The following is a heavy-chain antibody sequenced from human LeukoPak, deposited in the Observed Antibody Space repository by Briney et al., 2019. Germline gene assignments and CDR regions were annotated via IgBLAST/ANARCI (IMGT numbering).Heavy chain of an antibody. D-gene: IGHD3-10*01. Sequence: TETLCLTCAVYGWSFSGYYWSWIRQPPGKGLEWIGEINHSGSTNYNPSPKSRATISVDTSKNQFSLKLSSVNAADTAAYYCAKVGYYNGSGSYYFDDGGQATLVTVYS. CDR3: AKVGYYNGSGSYYFDD. J-gene: IGHJ4*02. V-gene: IGHV4-34*01. CDR1: GWSFSGYY. CDR2: INHSGST.